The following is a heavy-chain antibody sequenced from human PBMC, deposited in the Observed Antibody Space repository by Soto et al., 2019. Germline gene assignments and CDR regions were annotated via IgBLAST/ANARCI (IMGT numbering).Heavy chain of an antibody. CDR1: GFTFNNSG. D-gene: IGHD6-19*01. CDR3: AKVRLWLVPYFDY. CDR2: VSYDGDYK. Sequence: QVQLVESGGGVVQPGRSLRLSCAASGFTFNNSGMHWVRQAPGKGLEWVAGVSYDGDYKYYADSVKGRFTISRDNSKNTLSLQVSSLRAEDTAVYWCAKVRLWLVPYFDYWGQGTLVTVSS. J-gene: IGHJ4*02. V-gene: IGHV3-30*18.